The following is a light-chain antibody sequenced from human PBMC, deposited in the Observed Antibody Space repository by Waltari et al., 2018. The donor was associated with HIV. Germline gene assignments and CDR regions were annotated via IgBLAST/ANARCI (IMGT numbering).Light chain of an antibody. J-gene: IGLJ1*01. Sequence: SSELPQPPSVSVSPGQTARITCSGAASPQPYTHWFQQKPGQAPVVVIHKNTERPSGIPERFSASRSGTTVTLTITGVQTDDEADYYCLSADRSGTYVFGPGTTVTVL. CDR1: ASPQPY. V-gene: IGLV3-25*03. CDR2: KNT. CDR3: LSADRSGTYV.